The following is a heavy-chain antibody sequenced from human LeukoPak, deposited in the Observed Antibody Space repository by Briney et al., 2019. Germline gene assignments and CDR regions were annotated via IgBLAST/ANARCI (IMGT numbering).Heavy chain of an antibody. D-gene: IGHD7-27*01. V-gene: IGHV3-23*01. CDR2: ISGSGGST. Sequence: PGGSLRLSCAASGFTFSSYAMSWVRQAPGKGLEWVSVISGSGGSTYYADSVKGRFTISRDSSQNTLYLQMNSLRAEDTAVYYCAKASELGRGYFDYWGQGTLVTVSS. CDR1: GFTFSSYA. CDR3: AKASELGRGYFDY. J-gene: IGHJ4*02.